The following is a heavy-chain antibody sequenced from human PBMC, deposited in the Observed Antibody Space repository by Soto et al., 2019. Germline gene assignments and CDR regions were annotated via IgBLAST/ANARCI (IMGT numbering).Heavy chain of an antibody. D-gene: IGHD4-17*01. V-gene: IGHV4-59*12. J-gene: IGHJ4*02. CDR2: IYYSGST. CDR1: GGSISSYY. Sequence: QVQLQESGPGLVKPSETLSLTCTVSGGSISSYYWSWIRQPPGKGLEWIGYIYYSGSTNYNPSLKSRVTRSVETSMNQFSLKLSSVATADTAVYCCARCYGGTLGYWGQGTLVTVSS. CDR3: ARCYGGTLGY.